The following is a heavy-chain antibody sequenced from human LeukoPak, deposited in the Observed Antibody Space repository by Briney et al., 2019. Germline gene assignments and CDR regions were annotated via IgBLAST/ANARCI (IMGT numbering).Heavy chain of an antibody. CDR3: ARDFTTVTTAYFQH. Sequence: GRSLRLSCAASGFTFGDDAMHWGRQVPGEGLEWGSYISWNGGSINYADSVKGRFTIFRDNAKNSLYLQMNSLRAEDTAMYSCARDFTTVTTAYFQHWGQGTLVTVSS. J-gene: IGHJ1*01. D-gene: IGHD4-17*01. CDR2: ISWNGGSI. V-gene: IGHV3-9*01. CDR1: GFTFGDDA.